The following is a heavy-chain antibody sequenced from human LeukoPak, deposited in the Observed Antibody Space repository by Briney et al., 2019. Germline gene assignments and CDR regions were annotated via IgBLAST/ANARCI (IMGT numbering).Heavy chain of an antibody. CDR2: ISSNGGGT. D-gene: IGHD6-13*01. Sequence: PGGSLRLSCAASGLTFSSYAMSWVRQAPGKGLEWFSAISSNGGGTYYADSVKGRFTISRDNSQNTLYLQMNSLRAEDTAIYYCATWRDKAAVSWGQGTLVTVSS. J-gene: IGHJ5*02. CDR1: GLTFSSYA. V-gene: IGHV3-23*01. CDR3: ATWRDKAAVS.